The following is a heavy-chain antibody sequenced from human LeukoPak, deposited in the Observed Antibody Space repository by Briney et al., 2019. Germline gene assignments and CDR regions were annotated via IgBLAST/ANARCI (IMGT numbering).Heavy chain of an antibody. Sequence: ASVKVSCKASGYTFTSYYMHWVRQAPGQGLEWMGIINPSGGSTSYAQKFQGRVTMTRDTSTSTVYMELRSLRSDDTAVYYCARDLIGTDKGTSPPLDYWGQGTLVTVSS. CDR1: GYTFTSYY. CDR3: ARDLIGTDKGTSPPLDY. V-gene: IGHV1-46*01. J-gene: IGHJ4*02. D-gene: IGHD6-13*01. CDR2: INPSGGST.